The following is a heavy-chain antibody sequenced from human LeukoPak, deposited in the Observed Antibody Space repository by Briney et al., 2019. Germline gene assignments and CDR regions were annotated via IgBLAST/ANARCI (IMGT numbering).Heavy chain of an antibody. D-gene: IGHD6-6*01. J-gene: IGHJ4*02. CDR2: IYYSGST. V-gene: IGHV4-59*01. Sequence: SETLSLTCAVYGGSFSGYYWSWIRQPPGKGLEGIGYIYYSGSTNYNPSLKSRVTISVDTSKNQFSLKLSCVTAADTAVYYCARHGGGSSCYFDYWGQGTLVTVSS. CDR1: GGSFSGYY. CDR3: ARHGGGSSCYFDY.